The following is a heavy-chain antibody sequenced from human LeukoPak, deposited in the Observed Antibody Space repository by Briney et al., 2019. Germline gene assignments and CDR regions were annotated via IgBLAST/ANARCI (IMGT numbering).Heavy chain of an antibody. D-gene: IGHD6-19*01. Sequence: GGSLRLSCAASGITFSNYEMNWVRQARGKGLEWVSYINPGGSNRLYAGSVEGRFAISRDDAKKSGYLQMNSLRGEDTAVYYCASSLSSGWGPVDDYWVQGIMVTVSS. J-gene: IGHJ4*02. CDR1: GITFSNYE. CDR3: ASSLSSGWGPVDDY. V-gene: IGHV3-48*03. CDR2: INPGGSNR.